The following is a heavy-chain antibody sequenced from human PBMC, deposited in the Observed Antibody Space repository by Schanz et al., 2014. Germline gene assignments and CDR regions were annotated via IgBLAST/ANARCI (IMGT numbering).Heavy chain of an antibody. V-gene: IGHV3-7*01. CDR2: IKQDGSEK. Sequence: VQLVESGGGVVQPGRSLRLSCAGSGFSFSDYGMHWVRQAPGRGLEWVANIKQDGSEKYYVDSVQGRFTISRDNAKKSLYLQMSSLRAEDTAVYYCAKDQLANYRGSGYNWFDPWGQGTLVTVSS. J-gene: IGHJ5*02. D-gene: IGHD3-10*01. CDR3: AKDQLANYRGSGYNWFDP. CDR1: GFSFSDYG.